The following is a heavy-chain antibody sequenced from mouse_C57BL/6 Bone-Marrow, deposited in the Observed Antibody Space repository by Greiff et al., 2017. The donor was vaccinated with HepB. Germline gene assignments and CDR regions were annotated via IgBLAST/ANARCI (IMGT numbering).Heavy chain of an antibody. Sequence: VQLQQSGPELVKPGASVKISCKASGYAFSSSWMNWVKQRPGKGLGWIGRIYPGDGDTNYNGKFKGKATLTADKSSSTAYMQLSSLTSEDSAVYFCARGALTTVVATDAMDYWGQGTSVTVSS. CDR1: GYAFSSSW. D-gene: IGHD1-1*01. CDR2: IYPGDGDT. J-gene: IGHJ4*01. CDR3: ARGALTTVVATDAMDY. V-gene: IGHV1-82*01.